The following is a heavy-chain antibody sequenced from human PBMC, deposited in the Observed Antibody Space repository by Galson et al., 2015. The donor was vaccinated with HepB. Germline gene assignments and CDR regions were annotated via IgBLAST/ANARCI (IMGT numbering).Heavy chain of an antibody. D-gene: IGHD6-13*01. V-gene: IGHV3-74*01. CDR1: GFTFSNYW. CDR2: INSDGTYI. Sequence: SLRLSCAASGFTFSNYWMHWVRQAPGKGLVWVSRINSDGTYITCADSVKGRFTISRDNAKNTLYLQMNSPRAEDTALYYCARTRGAAAGIFDYWGQGSLVTVSS. J-gene: IGHJ4*02. CDR3: ARTRGAAAGIFDY.